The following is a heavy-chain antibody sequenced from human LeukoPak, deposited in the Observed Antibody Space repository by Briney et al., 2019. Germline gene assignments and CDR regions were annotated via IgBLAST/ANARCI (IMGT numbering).Heavy chain of an antibody. CDR2: LSARGGSK. Sequence: GGSLRLSRVGSGFSFNNYLMSWVRQAPGKGLEWVSSLSARGGSKQYADSVKGRFRISRDNSKNSLFLQMNSVRAEDTGVNYCAKSSYYDSSGYYREYYFDYWGQGMLVTVSS. J-gene: IGHJ4*02. CDR1: GFSFNNYL. CDR3: AKSSYYDSSGYYREYYFDY. V-gene: IGHV3-23*01. D-gene: IGHD3-22*01.